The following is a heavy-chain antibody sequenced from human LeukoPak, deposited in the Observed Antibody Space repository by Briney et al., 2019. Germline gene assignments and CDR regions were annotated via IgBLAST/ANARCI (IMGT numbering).Heavy chain of an antibody. Sequence: GRSLRLSCAASGFILSNHWMTWVRQAPGKGPEWVANVNKDGSEKYYVDSVKGRFTISRGTAKNSLYLQMNNLRAEDTALYYCARNNDMDVWGQGTTVIVSS. J-gene: IGHJ6*02. CDR1: GFILSNHW. CDR2: VNKDGSEK. D-gene: IGHD1/OR15-1a*01. CDR3: ARNNDMDV. V-gene: IGHV3-7*03.